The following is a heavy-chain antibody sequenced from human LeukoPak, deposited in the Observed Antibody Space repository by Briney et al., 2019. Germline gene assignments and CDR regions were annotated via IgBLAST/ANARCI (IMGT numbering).Heavy chain of an antibody. CDR2: IIPIFGTA. Sequence: GASVKVSCKASGGTFSSYAISWVRQAPGQGLEWMGGIIPIFGTANYAQKFQGRVTMTRDTSTSTVYMELSSLRSEDTAVYYCAVDFWSGHNPLSYYMDVWGKGTTVTVSS. V-gene: IGHV1-69*05. CDR3: AVDFWSGHNPLSYYMDV. CDR1: GGTFSSYA. J-gene: IGHJ6*03. D-gene: IGHD3-3*01.